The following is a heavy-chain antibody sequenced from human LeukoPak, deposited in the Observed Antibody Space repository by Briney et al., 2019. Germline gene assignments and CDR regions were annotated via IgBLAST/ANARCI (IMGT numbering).Heavy chain of an antibody. V-gene: IGHV4-34*01. CDR3: ASQLTTMIVSS. Sequence: SGTLSLTCAVYGGSFSGYYWSWIRQPPGKGLEWIGEINHSGSTNYNPSLKSRVTISVDTSKNQFSLKLSSVTAADTAVYYCASQLTTMIVSSWGQGTLVTVSS. D-gene: IGHD3-22*01. J-gene: IGHJ4*02. CDR1: GGSFSGYY. CDR2: INHSGST.